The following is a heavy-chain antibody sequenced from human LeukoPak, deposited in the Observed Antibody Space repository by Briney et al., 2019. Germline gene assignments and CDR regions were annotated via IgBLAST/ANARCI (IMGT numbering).Heavy chain of an antibody. CDR3: AKEFTVTSSDAFDI. D-gene: IGHD4-17*01. Sequence: PGRSLRLSCAASGFTFDDYAMHWVRQAPGKGLEWVSGISWNSGSIGYADSVKGRFTISRDNAKNSLYLQMNSLRAEDTALYYCAKEFTVTSSDAFDIWGQGTMVTVSS. V-gene: IGHV3-9*01. CDR2: ISWNSGSI. CDR1: GFTFDDYA. J-gene: IGHJ3*02.